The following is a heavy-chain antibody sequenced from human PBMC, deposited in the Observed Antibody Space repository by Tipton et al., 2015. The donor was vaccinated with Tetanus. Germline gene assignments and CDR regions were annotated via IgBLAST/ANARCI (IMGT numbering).Heavy chain of an antibody. CDR3: AREADCSGGSCFSGDLDN. Sequence: SLRLSCVASGFSFSSYGMHWVRQAPGKGLEWVSFISYYGTNEQYADSVKGRFTISRDNSKNTLYLQMNSLRAEDTALYYCAREADCSGGSCFSGDLDNWGQGTQVTVSS. D-gene: IGHD2-15*01. J-gene: IGHJ4*02. CDR1: GFSFSSYG. CDR2: ISYYGTNE. V-gene: IGHV3-30*03.